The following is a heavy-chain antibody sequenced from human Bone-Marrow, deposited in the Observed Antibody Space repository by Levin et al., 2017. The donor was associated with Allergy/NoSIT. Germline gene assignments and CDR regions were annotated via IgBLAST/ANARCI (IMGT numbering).Heavy chain of an antibody. V-gene: IGHV3-49*04. D-gene: IGHD3-22*01. CDR2: IRSRADDRTT. Sequence: GGSLRLSCTTSGFNFGEYAMTWVRQAPGKGLEWVSYIRSRADDRTTEYAASVKDRFTISRDDSKSSAYLQMNSLKIEDTAVYYCTRDRVPDSSGEYFFDYWGQGTLVTVSS. CDR3: TRDRVPDSSGEYFFDY. CDR1: GFNFGEYA. J-gene: IGHJ4*02.